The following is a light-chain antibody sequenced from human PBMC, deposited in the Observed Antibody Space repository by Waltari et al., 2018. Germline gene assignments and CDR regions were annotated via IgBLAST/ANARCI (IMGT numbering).Light chain of an antibody. CDR3: LLSFGITQI. V-gene: IGLV7-46*01. Sequence: QAVVTQEPSVTVSPGGTLTLTCGSSTATVTNNHYPYWFQQKPGQAPRTLIYDTTNKYSWTPARFSGSLLGGQAALTLSGVQPEDEAEYYCLLSFGITQIFGGGTKLTVL. J-gene: IGLJ2*01. CDR2: DTT. CDR1: TATVTNNHY.